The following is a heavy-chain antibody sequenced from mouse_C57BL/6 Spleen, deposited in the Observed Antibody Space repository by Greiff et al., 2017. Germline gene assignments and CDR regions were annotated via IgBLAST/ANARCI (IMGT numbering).Heavy chain of an antibody. CDR2: IYPGDGDT. CDR1: GYAFSSSW. D-gene: IGHD4-1*01. CDR3: SRSSWDVYYFDY. V-gene: IGHV1-82*01. J-gene: IGHJ2*01. Sequence: QVQLQQSGPELVKPGASVKISCKASGYAFSSSWMNWVKQRPGKGLEWIGRIYPGDGDTNYNGKFKGKATLTADTSSSTAYMQLSRLTSEDSAVYFCSRSSWDVYYFDYWGQGTTLTVSS.